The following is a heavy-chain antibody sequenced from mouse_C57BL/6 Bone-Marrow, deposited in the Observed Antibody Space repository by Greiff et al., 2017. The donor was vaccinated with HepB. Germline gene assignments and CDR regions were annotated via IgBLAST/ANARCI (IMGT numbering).Heavy chain of an antibody. J-gene: IGHJ2*01. D-gene: IGHD1-1*01. CDR3: AKVRDIITTGQDYFDY. Sequence: VKLVESGPGLVAPSQSLSITCTVSGFSLTSYGVSWVRQPPGKGLEWLGVIWGDGSTNYHSALISRLSISKDNSKSQVFLKLNSLQTDDTATYYCAKVRDIITTGQDYFDYWGQGTTLTVSS. V-gene: IGHV2-3*01. CDR1: GFSLTSYG. CDR2: IWGDGST.